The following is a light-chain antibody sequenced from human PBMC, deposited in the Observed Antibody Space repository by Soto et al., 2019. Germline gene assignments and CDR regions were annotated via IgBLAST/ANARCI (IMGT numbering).Light chain of an antibody. J-gene: IGLJ2*01. CDR2: DVT. CDR1: SSDVGGYNY. CDR3: SSFASSIPLV. V-gene: IGLV2-14*03. Sequence: QSALTQPASVSGSPGQSITISCTGTSSDVGGYNYVSWYQQHPGKAPNLLICDVTNRPSGVSNLFSGSTSGNTASLTISGLQTEDEADYYCSSFASSIPLVFGGGTKLTVL.